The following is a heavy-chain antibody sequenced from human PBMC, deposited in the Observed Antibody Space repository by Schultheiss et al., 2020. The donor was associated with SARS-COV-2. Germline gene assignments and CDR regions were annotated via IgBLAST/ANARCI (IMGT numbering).Heavy chain of an antibody. CDR1: GFSFDDYA. V-gene: IGHV3-64*01. CDR2: ISSNGGST. D-gene: IGHD2-2*01. Sequence: GGSLRLSCAGSGFSFDDYAMSWFRQAPGKGLEYVSAISSNGGSTYYANSVKGRFTISRDNSKNTLYLQMNSLRAEDTAVYYCARVAHQLPSDYYYYMDVWGKGTTVTVTS. J-gene: IGHJ6*03. CDR3: ARVAHQLPSDYYYYMDV.